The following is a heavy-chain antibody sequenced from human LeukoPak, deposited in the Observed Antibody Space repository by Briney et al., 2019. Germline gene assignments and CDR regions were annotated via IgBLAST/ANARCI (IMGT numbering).Heavy chain of an antibody. V-gene: IGHV3-48*03. CDR2: ISSSGSTM. J-gene: IGHJ4*02. Sequence: GGSLRLSCAASGFTFSSCEMNWVRQAPGKGLKWVSYISSSGSTMYYADSVKGRFTISRDNAKNSLYLQMNSLRAEDTAVYYCARDYLTVGATYYFDYWGQGTLVTVSS. D-gene: IGHD1-26*01. CDR1: GFTFSSCE. CDR3: ARDYLTVGATYYFDY.